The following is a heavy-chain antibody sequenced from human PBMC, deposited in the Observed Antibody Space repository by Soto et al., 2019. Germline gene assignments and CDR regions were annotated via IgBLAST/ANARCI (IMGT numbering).Heavy chain of an antibody. J-gene: IGHJ6*02. CDR3: AGRREAAGKNYYYYYGMDV. V-gene: IGHV4-61*01. CDR1: GGSVSSGSYY. D-gene: IGHD6-13*01. CDR2: IYYSGST. Sequence: PSETLSLTCTVSGGSVSSGSYYWSWIRQPPGKGLEWIGYIYYSGSTNYNPSLKSRVTISVDTSKNQFSLKLSSVTAADTAVYYCAGRREAAGKNYYYYYGMDVWGQGTTVTVSS.